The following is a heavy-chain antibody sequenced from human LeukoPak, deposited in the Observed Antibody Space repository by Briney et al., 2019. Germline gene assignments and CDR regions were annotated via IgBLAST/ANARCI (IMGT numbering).Heavy chain of an antibody. CDR1: GFTFNNYA. CDR2: ISGSGDRT. CDR3: GKRELWHGSGEDA. D-gene: IGHD3-10*01. J-gene: IGHJ6*02. V-gene: IGHV3-23*01. Sequence: GGSLRLSCAASGFTFNNYAMTWFRQTQGKGLEWSSAISGSGDRTYYAESVEGRFSISRDNSKNTLYLQMHSLRAEDTAVYYCGKRELWHGSGEDAWGQGTTVTVSS.